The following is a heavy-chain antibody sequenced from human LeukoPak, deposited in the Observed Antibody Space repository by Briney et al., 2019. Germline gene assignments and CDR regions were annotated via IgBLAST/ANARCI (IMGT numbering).Heavy chain of an antibody. CDR2: ISSSGSTI. J-gene: IGHJ4*02. D-gene: IGHD5-18*01. V-gene: IGHV3-48*03. CDR3: ARERDTAMVLFDY. CDR1: GFTFSSYE. Sequence: GGSLRLSCAASGFTFSSYEMNWVRQAPGKGLEWVSYISSSGSTIYYADSVKGRFTISRDNAKNSLYLQMNSLRAEDTAVYYCARERDTAMVLFDYWGQGTLVTVSS.